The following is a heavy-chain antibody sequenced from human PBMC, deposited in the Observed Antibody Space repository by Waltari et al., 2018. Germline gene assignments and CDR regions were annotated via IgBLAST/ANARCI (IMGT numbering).Heavy chain of an antibody. Sequence: QVQLVESGGGVVQPGGSLRLSCAASGFTFSSYGMHWVRQAPGKGLEWVAFIRYDGSNKYYADSVKGRFTISRDNSKNTLYLQMNSLRAEYTAVYYCVRLYPPSDGFKGYYYYMDVWGKGTTVTVSS. V-gene: IGHV3-30*02. D-gene: IGHD2-2*01. CDR3: VRLYPPSDGFKGYYYYMDV. CDR2: IRYDGSNK. J-gene: IGHJ6*03. CDR1: GFTFSSYG.